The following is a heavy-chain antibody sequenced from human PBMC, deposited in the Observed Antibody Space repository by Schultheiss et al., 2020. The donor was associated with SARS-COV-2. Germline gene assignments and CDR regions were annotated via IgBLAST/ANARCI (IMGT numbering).Heavy chain of an antibody. D-gene: IGHD4-17*01. Sequence: SETLSLTCAVSGYSISSGYYWGWIRQPPGKGLEWIGSIYHSGSTYYNPSLKSRVTISVDTSKNQFSLKLSSVTAADTAVYYCARGATVTRDFDCWGQGTLVTVSS. V-gene: IGHV4-38-2*01. CDR2: IYHSGST. CDR3: ARGATVTRDFDC. J-gene: IGHJ4*02. CDR1: GYSISSGYY.